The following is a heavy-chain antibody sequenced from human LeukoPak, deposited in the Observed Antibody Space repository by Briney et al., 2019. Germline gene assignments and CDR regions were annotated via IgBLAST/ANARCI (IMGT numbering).Heavy chain of an antibody. CDR1: GGSFSGYY. J-gene: IGHJ4*02. D-gene: IGHD3-22*01. CDR3: ARRGYYDSSGSSSFDY. V-gene: IGHV4-34*01. Sequence: SETLSLTCAVYGGSFSGYYWSWIRQPPGKGLEWIGEINHSGSTNYNPSLKSRVTISVDTSKNQFSLKLSSVTAADTAVYYCARRGYYDSSGSSSFDYWGQGTLVTVSS. CDR2: INHSGST.